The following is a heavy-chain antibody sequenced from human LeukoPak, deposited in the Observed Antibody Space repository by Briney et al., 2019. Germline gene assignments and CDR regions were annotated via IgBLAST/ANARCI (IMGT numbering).Heavy chain of an antibody. D-gene: IGHD3-9*01. V-gene: IGHV3-11*01. CDR2: ISSSGSTI. Sequence: GGSLRLSCAASGFTFSDYYMSWIRQAPGKGLEWVSYISSSGSTIYYADSVKGRFTISRDNAKNSLYLQMNSLRAEDTAVYYCARDNKYYDILTGTYYYYYGMDVWGQGTTVTVSS. CDR3: ARDNKYYDILTGTYYYYYGMDV. CDR1: GFTFSDYY. J-gene: IGHJ6*02.